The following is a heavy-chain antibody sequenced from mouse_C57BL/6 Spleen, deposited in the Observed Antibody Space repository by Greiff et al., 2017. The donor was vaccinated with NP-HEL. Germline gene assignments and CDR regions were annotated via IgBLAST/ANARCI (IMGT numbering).Heavy chain of an antibody. CDR2: ISYDGSN. CDR1: GYSITSGYY. CDR3: ARGFYPDYFDY. V-gene: IGHV3-6*01. D-gene: IGHD2-1*01. J-gene: IGHJ2*01. Sequence: EVKLQESGPGLVKPSQSLSLTCSVTGYSITSGYYWNWIRQFPGNKLEWMGYISYDGSNNYNPSLKTRIPITSDTSKNQFFLKLNSVTTEDTATYYCARGFYPDYFDYWGQGTTLTVSS.